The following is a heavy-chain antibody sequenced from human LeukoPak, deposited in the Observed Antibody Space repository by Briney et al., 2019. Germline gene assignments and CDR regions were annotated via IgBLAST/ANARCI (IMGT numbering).Heavy chain of an antibody. V-gene: IGHV3-21*01. CDR3: ARGGVYSSRGIDY. CDR1: GFNFSSYG. Sequence: PGGSLRLSCAVTGFNFSSYGIHWVRQAPGEGLEWVSSITSNSNYIYYADSVKGRFTISRDNAKNSLYLQMNSLRAEDTAVYYCARGGVYSSRGIDYWGQGTLVTVSS. J-gene: IGHJ4*02. CDR2: ITSNSNYI. D-gene: IGHD6-13*01.